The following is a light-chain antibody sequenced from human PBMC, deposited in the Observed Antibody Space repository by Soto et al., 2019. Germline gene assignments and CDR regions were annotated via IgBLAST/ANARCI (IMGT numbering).Light chain of an antibody. CDR1: SGDVGSYNR. Sequence: QSALTQPASVSGSPGQSITISCTGTSGDVGSYNRVSWYQQHPGKAPKLIIYEVTDRPSGVSNRFAGSKSGNTASLTISGRQADDEAEYYCSSYTNVNTRACVFGTGTKLTVL. CDR3: SSYTNVNTRACV. V-gene: IGLV2-14*01. J-gene: IGLJ1*01. CDR2: EVT.